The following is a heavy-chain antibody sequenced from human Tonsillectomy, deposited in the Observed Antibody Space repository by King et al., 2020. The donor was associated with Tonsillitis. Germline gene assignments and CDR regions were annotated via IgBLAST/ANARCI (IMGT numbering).Heavy chain of an antibody. Sequence: QLVQSGAEVKKPGASVKVSCKASGYTFTSYGISWVRQAPGQGLEWMGWISGHNGNTNYAQKLQGRVTMTTDTSTSTAYMELRSLRSDDTAVYYCARDLPDIVILPAAAIVAFDIWGQGTMVTVSS. V-gene: IGHV1-18*04. CDR2: ISGHNGNT. D-gene: IGHD2-2*01. CDR3: ARDLPDIVILPAAAIVAFDI. J-gene: IGHJ3*02. CDR1: GYTFTSYG.